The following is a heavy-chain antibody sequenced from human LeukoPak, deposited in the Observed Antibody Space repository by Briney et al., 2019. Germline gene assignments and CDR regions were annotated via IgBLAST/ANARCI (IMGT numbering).Heavy chain of an antibody. Sequence: DPSETLSLTCTVSGGSISSYYWSWIRQPPGKGLEWIGYIYYSGSTNYNPSLKSRVTISVDKSKNQFSLKLSSVTAADTAIYYCARRRKVPAPRAGDAFDIWGQGTMVTVSS. CDR2: IYYSGST. CDR1: GGSISSYY. D-gene: IGHD2-21*02. V-gene: IGHV4-59*08. J-gene: IGHJ3*02. CDR3: ARRRKVPAPRAGDAFDI.